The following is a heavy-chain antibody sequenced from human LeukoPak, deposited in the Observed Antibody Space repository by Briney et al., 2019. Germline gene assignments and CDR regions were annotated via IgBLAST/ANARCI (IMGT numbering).Heavy chain of an antibody. CDR1: GFSFSNYW. V-gene: IGHV3-74*01. CDR3: ARASTTKDHYYFDY. Sequence: PGGSLRLSCAASGFSFSNYWMCWVRQAPGKGLVWVSRINSDGSSTSYADSVKGRFTISRDNAKNSLYLQMNSLRAEDTAVYYCARASTTKDHYYFDYWGQGTLVTVSS. D-gene: IGHD1-14*01. CDR2: INSDGSST. J-gene: IGHJ4*02.